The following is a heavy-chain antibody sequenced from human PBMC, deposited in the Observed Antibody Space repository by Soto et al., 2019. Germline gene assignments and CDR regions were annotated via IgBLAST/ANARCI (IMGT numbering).Heavy chain of an antibody. CDR1: GGSFSGYY. D-gene: IGHD6-6*01. CDR2: INHSGST. V-gene: IGHV4-34*01. CDR3: ARDHYSSSAPYFDY. Sequence: TSETLSLTCAVYGGSFSGYYWSWIRQPPGKGLEWIGEINHSGSTNYNPPIKSRVTISVDTSKNQFSLKLSSVTAADTAVYYCARDHYSSSAPYFDYWGQGTLVTVSS. J-gene: IGHJ4*02.